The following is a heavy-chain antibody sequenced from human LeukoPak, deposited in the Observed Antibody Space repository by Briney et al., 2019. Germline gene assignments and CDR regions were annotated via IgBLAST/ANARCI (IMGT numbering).Heavy chain of an antibody. CDR1: GFTVSSNY. Sequence: GGSLRLSCAASGFTVSSNYMSWVRQAPGKGLEWVSVIYSGGSTYYADSVKGRFAISRDNSKNTLYLQMNSLRAEDTAVYYCAKDLPRDYDFWSGYYYWGQGTLVTVSS. CDR2: IYSGGST. J-gene: IGHJ4*02. V-gene: IGHV3-53*05. D-gene: IGHD3-3*01. CDR3: AKDLPRDYDFWSGYYY.